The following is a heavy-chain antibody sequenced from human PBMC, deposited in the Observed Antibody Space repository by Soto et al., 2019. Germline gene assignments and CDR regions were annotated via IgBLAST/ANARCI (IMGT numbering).Heavy chain of an antibody. V-gene: IGHV3-30*04. D-gene: IGHD7-27*01. CDR1: GFTFSSYA. J-gene: IGHJ3*02. CDR3: ARKRLGINAHAFDI. Sequence: GSLRLSCAASGFTFSSYAMHWVRQAPGKGLEWVAVISYDGSNKYYADSVKGRFTISRDNSKNTLYLQMNSLRAEDTAVYYCARKRLGINAHAFDIWGQGTMVTVSS. CDR2: ISYDGSNK.